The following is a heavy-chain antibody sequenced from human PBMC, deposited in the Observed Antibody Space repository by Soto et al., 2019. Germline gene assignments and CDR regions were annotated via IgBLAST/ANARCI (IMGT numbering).Heavy chain of an antibody. CDR1: GGSISADDRY. CDR3: ARYYGGNSDAFDI. V-gene: IGHV4-30-4*01. CDR2: IYHTGTT. J-gene: IGHJ3*02. D-gene: IGHD4-17*01. Sequence: NPSETLSLTCSVSGGSISADDRYWSWIRQPPGKGLEWIGYIYHTGTTYYNPSLKSRVAISVDTSQNQFSLKLTSVTAADTAVYYCARYYGGNSDAFDIWGQGTMVTVSS.